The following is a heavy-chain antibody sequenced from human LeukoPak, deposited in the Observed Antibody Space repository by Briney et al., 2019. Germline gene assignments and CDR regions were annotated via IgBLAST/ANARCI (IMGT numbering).Heavy chain of an antibody. CDR2: IRYDGSNK. V-gene: IGHV3-30*02. Sequence: GGSLRLSCAASGFTFSSYGMHWGRQAPGKGLEWVAFIRYDGSNKYYADSVKGRFTISRDNSKNTLYLQMNSLRAEDTAVYYCAKDQVAGYCSSTSCYVFDYWGQGTLVTVSS. J-gene: IGHJ4*02. CDR3: AKDQVAGYCSSTSCYVFDY. CDR1: GFTFSSYG. D-gene: IGHD2-2*01.